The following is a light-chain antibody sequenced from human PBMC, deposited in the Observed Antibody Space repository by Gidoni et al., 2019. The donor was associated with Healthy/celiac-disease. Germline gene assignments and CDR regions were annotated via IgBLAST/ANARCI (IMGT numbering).Light chain of an antibody. J-gene: IGKJ2*01. CDR3: QQRSNWPSGYT. V-gene: IGKV3-11*01. CDR1: QSVSSY. CDR2: DAS. Sequence: EIVLTQSPATLSLSPGERATLSCRASQSVSSYLAWYQQKPGQAPRLLIYDASNRATGIPARFSGSGSGTDFTLTISSLEPEDFAVYYCQQRSNWPSGYTFXQXTKLEIK.